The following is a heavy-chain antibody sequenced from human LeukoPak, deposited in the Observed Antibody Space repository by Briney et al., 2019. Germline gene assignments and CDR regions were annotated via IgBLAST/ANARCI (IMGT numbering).Heavy chain of an antibody. CDR3: AKAGGIYYPDHFDP. CDR1: GFTFSSYA. CDR2: ISYDGSNK. V-gene: IGHV3-30*04. Sequence: GGSLRLSCAASGFTFSSYAMHWVRQAPGKGLEWVAVISYDGSNKYYADSVKGRFTISRDNSKNTLFLQMNSLRGEDTAVYFCAKAGGIYYPDHFDPWGQGTLVTVSS. D-gene: IGHD1-26*01. J-gene: IGHJ5*02.